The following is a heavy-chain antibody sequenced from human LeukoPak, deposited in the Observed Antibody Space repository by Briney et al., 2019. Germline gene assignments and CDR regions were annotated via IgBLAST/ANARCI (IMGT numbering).Heavy chain of an antibody. J-gene: IGHJ4*02. CDR2: LYSGGTT. CDR3: AKYSGSYVGFDY. Sequence: GGSLRLSCAASGFTVSSNYMSWVRQAPGKGLEWVSLLYSGGTTYYADSVRGRFTISRDNAKNTLYLQVNSLRAEDTAVYYCAKYSGSYVGFDYWGQGTLVTVSS. D-gene: IGHD1-26*01. CDR1: GFTVSSNY. V-gene: IGHV3-66*02.